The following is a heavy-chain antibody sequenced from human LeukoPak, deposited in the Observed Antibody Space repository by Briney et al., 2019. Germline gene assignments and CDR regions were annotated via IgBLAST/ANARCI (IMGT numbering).Heavy chain of an antibody. V-gene: IGHV3-21*01. D-gene: IGHD2-21*02. J-gene: IGHJ5*02. CDR1: GFTFSSYS. Sequence: GGSLRLSCAASGFTFSSYSMNWVRQAPGKGLEWVSSISSSSSYIYYADSGKGRFTISRDNAKNSLYLQMNSLRAEDTAVYYCASLTYSVVTNTDWFDPWGQGTLVTVSS. CDR2: ISSSSSYI. CDR3: ASLTYSVVTNTDWFDP.